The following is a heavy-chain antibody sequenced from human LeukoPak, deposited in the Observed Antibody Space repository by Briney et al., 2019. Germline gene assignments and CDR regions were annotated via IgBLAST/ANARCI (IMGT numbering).Heavy chain of an antibody. J-gene: IGHJ3*02. CDR2: SNPNSGIT. D-gene: IGHD6-13*01. V-gene: IGHV1-8*01. CDR3: AARPYRSTNAFDI. Sequence: PVRLSCTAFGYTFTSYDITSVSQSTGQGLEWRGWSNPNSGITGDAQKLQGRVSMTRNNSISAAYMEMSSLRSEDTAVYYCAARPYRSTNAFDIWGQGTMVTVSS. CDR1: GYTFTSYD.